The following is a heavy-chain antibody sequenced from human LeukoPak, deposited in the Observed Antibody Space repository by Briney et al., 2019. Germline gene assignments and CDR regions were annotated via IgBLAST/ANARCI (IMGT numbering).Heavy chain of an antibody. V-gene: IGHV3-21*01. Sequence: GSLRLSCAASGFTFSSYSMNGARQAPGKGLEWVSSISSSSSYIYYADSVKGRFTISRDNAKNSLYLQMNSLRAEDTAVYYCARGDSSAAMPRNPWGQGTLVTVSS. CDR1: GFTFSSYS. D-gene: IGHD2-2*01. CDR2: ISSSSSYI. J-gene: IGHJ5*02. CDR3: ARGDSSAAMPRNP.